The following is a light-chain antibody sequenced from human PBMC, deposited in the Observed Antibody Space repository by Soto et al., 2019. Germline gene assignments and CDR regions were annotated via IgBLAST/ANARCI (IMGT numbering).Light chain of an antibody. CDR2: EVN. J-gene: IGLJ1*01. CDR3: LSFTTTSTQV. Sequence: QTPSLPGSPGPLITISCNGTSSDIGAYDYVSWFQQHPGKAPNLMISEVNNRPSGVSNRFSGSKSGHTAYLTISGLQVEDEAEYFCLSFTTTSTQVFGTGTKVTVL. V-gene: IGLV2-14*01. CDR1: SSDIGAYDY.